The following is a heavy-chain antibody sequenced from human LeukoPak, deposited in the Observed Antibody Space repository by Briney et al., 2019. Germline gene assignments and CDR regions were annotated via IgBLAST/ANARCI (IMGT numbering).Heavy chain of an antibody. Sequence: SETLSLTCTVSGGSISSYYWSWIRQPPGKGREGIGYIYYRGSTNYNPSLKGRVTISLDTSKHQFSLKLSSVTAADTAVYYCARTTEAHSWRTRYYDYYMDVWGKGTTVTVSS. CDR1: GGSISSYY. CDR2: IYYRGST. CDR3: ARTTEAHSWRTRYYDYYMDV. D-gene: IGHD6-13*01. V-gene: IGHV4-59*01. J-gene: IGHJ6*03.